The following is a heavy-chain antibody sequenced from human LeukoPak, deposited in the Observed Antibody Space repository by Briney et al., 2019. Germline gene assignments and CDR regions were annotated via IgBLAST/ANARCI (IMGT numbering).Heavy chain of an antibody. CDR3: ARGFAAWYFDY. CDR2: INPNTGTT. CDR1: GYTFASYF. D-gene: IGHD3-16*01. Sequence: ASVKVSCKASGYTFASYFIDWVRQAPGQGLEWMGRINPNTGTTKYAQKFQGGVTMTRHTSTNTVYMELRNLISEDTAVYYCARGFAAWYFDYWGQGTLVTVSS. J-gene: IGHJ4*02. V-gene: IGHV1-46*01.